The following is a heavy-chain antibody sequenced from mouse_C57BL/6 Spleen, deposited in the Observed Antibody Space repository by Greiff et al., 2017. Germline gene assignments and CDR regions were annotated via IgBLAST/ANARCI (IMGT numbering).Heavy chain of an antibody. V-gene: IGHV5-17*01. Sequence: EVKLVESGGGLVKPGGSLKLSCAASGFTFSDYGMHWVRQAPEKGLEWVAYISSGSSTIYYADTVKGRFTISIDNAKNTLFLQMTSLRSEDTAMYYCARNWVYAMDYWGQGTSVTVSS. CDR3: ARNWVYAMDY. D-gene: IGHD4-1*01. J-gene: IGHJ4*01. CDR1: GFTFSDYG. CDR2: ISSGSSTI.